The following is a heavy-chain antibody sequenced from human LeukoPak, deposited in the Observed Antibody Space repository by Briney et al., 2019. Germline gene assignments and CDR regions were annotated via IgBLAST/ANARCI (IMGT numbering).Heavy chain of an antibody. D-gene: IGHD6-19*01. CDR1: GFTLSRNG. CDR2: IWYDGSKK. Sequence: GGSLRLSCAASGFTLSRNGMHWVRQAPGKGLEWVGDIWYDGSKKYYADSVMGRFTISRDISKNTVYLQMDSLRAEDTAVYYCARDHSGWYVDYWGQGTLVTVSS. CDR3: ARDHSGWYVDY. J-gene: IGHJ4*02. V-gene: IGHV3-33*01.